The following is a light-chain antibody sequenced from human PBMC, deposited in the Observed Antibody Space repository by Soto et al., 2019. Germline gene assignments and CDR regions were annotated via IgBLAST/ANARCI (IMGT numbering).Light chain of an antibody. CDR1: ENIYTN. Sequence: EIVMTQSPATLSVSPGERATLSCRASENIYTNLAWYQQKPGQAPRLLFYGASTRATGIPARFSGSGSGTEFTLTISSLQSEDFAVYYCQQYNNWPRGTFGQGTKVDIK. J-gene: IGKJ1*01. CDR3: QQYNNWPRGT. V-gene: IGKV3-15*01. CDR2: GAS.